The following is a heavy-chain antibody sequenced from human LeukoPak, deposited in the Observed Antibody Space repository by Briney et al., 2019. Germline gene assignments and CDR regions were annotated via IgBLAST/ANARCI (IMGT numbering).Heavy chain of an antibody. CDR1: GFTFDDYG. CDR3: ARVPFGDYFDY. D-gene: IGHD3-10*01. J-gene: IGHJ4*02. CDR2: INWNGGST. Sequence: PGGSLRLSCAASGFTFDDYGMSWVRQAPGKGLEWVSTINWNGGSTGYADSVKGRFTISRDNARKSLYLQMNSLRAEDTALYYCARVPFGDYFDYWGQGTLVTVSS. V-gene: IGHV3-20*04.